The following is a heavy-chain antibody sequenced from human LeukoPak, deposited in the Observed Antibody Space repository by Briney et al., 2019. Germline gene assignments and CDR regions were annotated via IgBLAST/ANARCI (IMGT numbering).Heavy chain of an antibody. J-gene: IGHJ6*03. D-gene: IGHD6-13*01. Sequence: SSVKVSCKASGGTFISYAISWVRQAPGQGLEWMGRIIPIFGTANYAQKFQGRLTITTDESTRTAYMELSSLRSEDTAVYYCARDGVLSYYYYMDVWGKGTTVTVSS. V-gene: IGHV1-69*05. CDR1: GGTFISYA. CDR2: IIPIFGTA. CDR3: ARDGVLSYYYYMDV.